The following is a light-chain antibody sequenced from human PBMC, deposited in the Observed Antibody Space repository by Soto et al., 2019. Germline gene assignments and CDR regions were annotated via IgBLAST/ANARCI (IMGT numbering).Light chain of an antibody. V-gene: IGKV4-1*01. J-gene: IGKJ1*01. Sequence: DIVMTQSPDSLAVSLGERATINCKSSQSVLYSSNNKNYLAWYQQKPGQPPKLLIYWASTRESGVPDRFSGSGSGTDFTLTINSLQAEDVAHYYCQQFHSIPRTFGQGTKVEIK. CDR1: QSVLYSSNNKNY. CDR2: WAS. CDR3: QQFHSIPRT.